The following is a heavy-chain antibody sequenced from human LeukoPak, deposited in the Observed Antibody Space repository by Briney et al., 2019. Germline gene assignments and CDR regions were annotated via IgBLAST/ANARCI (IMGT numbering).Heavy chain of an antibody. CDR2: ITSGSTI. CDR1: GFTFSTYT. Sequence: GGSLRLSCAASGFTFSTYTMNWVRQAPGKGLEWLSYITSGSTIYYADSVKGRFTISRDNAKNSLYLQMNSLRDEDTAVYYCARGPYGDYVDAFDIWGQGTMVTVSS. J-gene: IGHJ3*02. CDR3: ARGPYGDYVDAFDI. D-gene: IGHD4-17*01. V-gene: IGHV3-48*02.